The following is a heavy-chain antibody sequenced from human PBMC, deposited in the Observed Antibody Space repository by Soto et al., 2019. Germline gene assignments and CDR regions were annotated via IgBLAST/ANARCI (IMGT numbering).Heavy chain of an antibody. V-gene: IGHV3-7*05. J-gene: IGHJ3*02. D-gene: IGHD1-26*01. CDR2: IKQDGSEK. CDR1: GFTFISYW. CDR3: ARTYSGSYWDAFDI. Sequence: PGGSLRLSCAASGFTFISYWMSWVRQAPGKGLEWVANIKQDGSEKYYVDSVKGRFTISRDNAKNSLYLQMNSLRAEDTAVYYCARTYSGSYWDAFDIWGQGTMVTVSS.